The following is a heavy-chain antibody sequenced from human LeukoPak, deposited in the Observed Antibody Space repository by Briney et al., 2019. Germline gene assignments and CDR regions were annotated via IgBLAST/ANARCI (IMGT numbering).Heavy chain of an antibody. CDR2: ISWNSGSI. CDR1: GFTFDDYA. D-gene: IGHD6-13*01. V-gene: IGHV3-9*03. CDR3: AKDDSSSWLENAFDI. Sequence: GGSLRLSCAASGFTFDDYAMHWVRQAPGKGLEWVSGISWNSGSIGYADSVKGRFTISRDNAKNSLYLQMNSLRAEDMALYYCAKDDSSSWLENAFDIWGQGTMVTVSS. J-gene: IGHJ3*02.